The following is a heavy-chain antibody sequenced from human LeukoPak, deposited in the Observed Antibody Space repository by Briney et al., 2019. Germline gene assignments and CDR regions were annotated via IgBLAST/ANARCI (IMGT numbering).Heavy chain of an antibody. J-gene: IGHJ3*02. V-gene: IGHV3-48*01. CDR3: ARDTDQYSSGWYDLHAFDI. Sequence: GGSLRLSCAASGFTFDDYAMHWVRQAPGKGLEWVSYISSSGSTIYYADSVKGRFTISRDNSKNTLYLQMNSLRAEDTAVYYCARDTDQYSSGWYDLHAFDIWGQGTMVTVSS. D-gene: IGHD6-19*01. CDR2: ISSSGSTI. CDR1: GFTFDDYA.